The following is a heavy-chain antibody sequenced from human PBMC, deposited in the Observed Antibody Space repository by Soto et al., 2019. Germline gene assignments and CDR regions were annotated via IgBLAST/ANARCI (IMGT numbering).Heavy chain of an antibody. CDR1: GDVVRSYG. J-gene: IGHJ6*02. CDR3: ARVRCFNGLCHTADYGMDV. CDR2: IIPISGTT. V-gene: IGHV1-69*13. Sequence: SVKVSCKASGDVVRSYGINCVRQAPGQGLEWMGGIIPISGTTNYAQKFQGRVAITADESTDTVYMELSRLRSEDTAVYFCARVRCFNGLCHTADYGMDVWGQGTTVTVSS. D-gene: IGHD2-8*01.